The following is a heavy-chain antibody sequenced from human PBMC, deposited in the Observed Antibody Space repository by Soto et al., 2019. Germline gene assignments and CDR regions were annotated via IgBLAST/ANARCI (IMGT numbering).Heavy chain of an antibody. CDR1: GFTFSSYD. Sequence: QVQLVESGGGVVQPGRSLRLSCAASGFTFSSYDMHWVRQAPGEGLEWVAVIWYDGSNKYYADSVKGRFTISRDNSKNTLYLQMNSLRAEDTAVYYCARDGPLWFGELSNPRDPYYGMDVWGQGTTVTVS. CDR3: ARDGPLWFGELSNPRDPYYGMDV. V-gene: IGHV3-33*01. D-gene: IGHD3-10*01. J-gene: IGHJ6*02. CDR2: IWYDGSNK.